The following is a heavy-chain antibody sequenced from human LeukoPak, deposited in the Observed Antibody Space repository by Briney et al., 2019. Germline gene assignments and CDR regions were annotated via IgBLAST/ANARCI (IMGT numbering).Heavy chain of an antibody. CDR1: GYTFSRYW. CDR2: INEDGSST. J-gene: IGHJ4*02. Sequence: PGGSLGLSCAAFGYTFSRYWMHWVRQGPGKGLVWVSRINEDGSSTSYAESVRGRFTISRDNAKNTLYLQMNSLRAEDAAVYYCTTDTFGARDSWGQGTLVTVSS. V-gene: IGHV3-74*01. CDR3: TTDTFGARDS. D-gene: IGHD3-10*01.